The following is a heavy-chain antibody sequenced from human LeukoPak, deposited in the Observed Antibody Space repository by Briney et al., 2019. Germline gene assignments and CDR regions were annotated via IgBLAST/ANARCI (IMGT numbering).Heavy chain of an antibody. V-gene: IGHV1-8*03. CDR3: ARSPITGTGGEDY. CDR2: MNPNSGNT. D-gene: IGHD1-20*01. J-gene: IGHJ4*02. Sequence: ASVKVSCKASGYTFTSYDINWVRQATGQGLEWMGWMNPNSGNTGYAQKFQGRVTITRNTSISTAYMELSSLRSDDTAVYYCARSPITGTGGEDYWGQGTLVTVSP. CDR1: GYTFTSYD.